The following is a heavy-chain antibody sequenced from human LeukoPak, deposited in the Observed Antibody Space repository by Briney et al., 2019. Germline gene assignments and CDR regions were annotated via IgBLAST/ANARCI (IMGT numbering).Heavy chain of an antibody. CDR1: GVTFSSYS. Sequence: GGSLRLSCAASGVTFSSYSMNWVRQAPGKGLEWVSSISSSSSYIYYADSVKRRFTISRDNAKNSLYLQMNSLRAEDTALYYCAKDISPKVLNYYDSSGSQKQDAFDIWGQGTMVTVSS. V-gene: IGHV3-21*04. CDR3: AKDISPKVLNYYDSSGSQKQDAFDI. J-gene: IGHJ3*02. CDR2: ISSSSSYI. D-gene: IGHD3-22*01.